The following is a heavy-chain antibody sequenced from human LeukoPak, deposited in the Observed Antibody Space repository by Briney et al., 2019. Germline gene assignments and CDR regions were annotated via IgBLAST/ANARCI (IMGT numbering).Heavy chain of an antibody. Sequence: GESLKISCKGSGYSFTSYWIGWVRQRPGKGLGWMGIIYPGDSDTRYSPSFQGQVTISADKSISTAYLQWSSLKASDTAMYYCARYCSGGSCYSLFDPWGQGTLVTVSS. CDR2: IYPGDSDT. V-gene: IGHV5-51*01. J-gene: IGHJ5*02. D-gene: IGHD2-15*01. CDR1: GYSFTSYW. CDR3: ARYCSGGSCYSLFDP.